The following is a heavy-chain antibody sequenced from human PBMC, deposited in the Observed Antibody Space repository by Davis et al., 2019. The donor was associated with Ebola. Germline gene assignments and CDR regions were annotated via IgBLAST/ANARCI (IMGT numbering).Heavy chain of an antibody. Sequence: ASVKVSCKASGYTFTSYGINWVRQAPGQGLAWMGWMNPNSGNTGYAQKFQGRVTMTRNTSISTAYMELSSLRSEDTAVYYCARGRGLRFLEWLQKNYYGMDVWGQGTTVTVSS. CDR1: GYTFTSYG. D-gene: IGHD3-3*01. CDR2: MNPNSGNT. V-gene: IGHV1-8*02. CDR3: ARGRGLRFLEWLQKNYYGMDV. J-gene: IGHJ6*02.